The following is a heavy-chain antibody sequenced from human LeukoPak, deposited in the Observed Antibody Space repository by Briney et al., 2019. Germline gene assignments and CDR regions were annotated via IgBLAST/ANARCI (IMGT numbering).Heavy chain of an antibody. CDR2: IRPSGDNT. Sequence: GGALRLSCAASGFTFSSYDMTWVRQAPGRGLEWVSSIRPSGDNTYYGDSVKGRFTISRDNSKNTLYLQINSLRTEDTAVYYCARVFATGPSFDYWGQGTLVTVSS. CDR3: ARVFATGPSFDY. CDR1: GFTFSSYD. J-gene: IGHJ4*02. V-gene: IGHV3-23*01. D-gene: IGHD3-9*01.